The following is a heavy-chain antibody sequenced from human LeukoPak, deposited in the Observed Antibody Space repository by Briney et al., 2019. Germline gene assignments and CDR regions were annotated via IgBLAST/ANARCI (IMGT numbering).Heavy chain of an antibody. CDR1: GYTFTSYD. Sequence: GASVKVSCEASGYTFTSYDINWVRQATGQGLEWMGWMNPNSGNTGYAQKFQGRVTMTRNTSISTAYMELSSLRSEDTAVYYCAREAGHSGGSYFDYWGQGTLVTVSS. CDR2: MNPNSGNT. J-gene: IGHJ4*02. CDR3: AREAGHSGGSYFDY. D-gene: IGHD1-26*01. V-gene: IGHV1-8*01.